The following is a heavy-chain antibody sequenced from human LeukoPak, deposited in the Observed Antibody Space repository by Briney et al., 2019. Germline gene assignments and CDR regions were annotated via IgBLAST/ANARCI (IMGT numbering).Heavy chain of an antibody. V-gene: IGHV1-69*13. J-gene: IGHJ4*02. CDR1: GYTFTSYA. D-gene: IGHD4-23*01. CDR3: ARNDYGGPGDY. Sequence: SVKVSCKASGYTFTSYAMNWVRQAPGQGLEWMGGIIPIFGTANYAQKFQGRVTITADESTSTAYMELSSLRPEDTAVYYCARNDYGGPGDYWGQGTLVTVSS. CDR2: IIPIFGTA.